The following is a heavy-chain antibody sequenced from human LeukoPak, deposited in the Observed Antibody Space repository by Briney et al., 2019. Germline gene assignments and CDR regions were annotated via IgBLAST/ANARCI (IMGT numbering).Heavy chain of an antibody. J-gene: IGHJ5*02. CDR3: ARLPNYYGSGSYLKNWFDP. CDR1: GGSISSSSYY. CDR2: IYYSGST. V-gene: IGHV4-39*07. Sequence: PSETLSLTCTVSGGSISSSSYYWGWIRQPPGKGLEWIGSIYYSGSTYYNPSLKSRVTISVDTSKNQFSLKLSSVTAADTAVYYCARLPNYYGSGSYLKNWFDPWGQGTLVTVSS. D-gene: IGHD3-10*01.